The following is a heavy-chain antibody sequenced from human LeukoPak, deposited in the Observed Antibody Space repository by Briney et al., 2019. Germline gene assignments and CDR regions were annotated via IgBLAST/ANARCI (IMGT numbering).Heavy chain of an antibody. CDR1: GGSITNTNY. CDR3: AREGGPYRPLDY. J-gene: IGHJ4*02. CDR2: VNLQGST. Sequence: SGTLSLTCGVSGGSITNTNYWTWVRQPPGKGLEWMGEVNLQGSTNYNPSLMVRVAIAVDTSENHISLQLTSVTAADTAVYYCAREGGPYRPLDYSGQGTLVTVSS. V-gene: IGHV4-4*02.